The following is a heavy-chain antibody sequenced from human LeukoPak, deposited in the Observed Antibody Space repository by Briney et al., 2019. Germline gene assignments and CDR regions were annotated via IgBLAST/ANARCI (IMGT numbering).Heavy chain of an antibody. CDR3: ARARCDTAITPRYWYFDL. V-gene: IGHV4-30-4*08. Sequence: SETLSLTCPVSGGSISSGDHYWTWIRQPPGKGLEWIGYIYYSGSTYYNPSLKSRVNILVDTSKNQFSLKLSSVTAADTAVYYCARARCDTAITPRYWYFDLWGRGTLVAVSS. CDR1: GGSISSGDHY. J-gene: IGHJ2*01. CDR2: IYYSGST. D-gene: IGHD5-24*01.